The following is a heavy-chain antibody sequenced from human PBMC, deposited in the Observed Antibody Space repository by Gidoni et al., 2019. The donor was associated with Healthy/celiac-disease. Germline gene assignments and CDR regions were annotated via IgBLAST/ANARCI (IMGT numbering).Heavy chain of an antibody. V-gene: IGHV3-30-3*01. CDR3: ARSQGEGIRYLGLGT. CDR1: GFTFSSYA. D-gene: IGHD3-9*01. J-gene: IGHJ5*02. CDR2: ISYDGSNK. Sequence: QVQLVESGGGVVQPGRSLRLSCAASGFTFSSYAMHWVRQAPGKGLEWVAVISYDGSNKYYADSVKGRFTISRDNSKNTLYLQMNSLRAEDTAVYYCARSQGEGIRYLGLGTWGQGTLVTVSS.